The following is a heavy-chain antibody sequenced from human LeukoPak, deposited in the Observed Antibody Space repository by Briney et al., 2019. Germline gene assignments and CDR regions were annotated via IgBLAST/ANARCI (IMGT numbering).Heavy chain of an antibody. V-gene: IGHV4-61*02. Sequence: SETLSLTCTVSGGSISSGSYYWSWIRQPAGKGLEWIGRIYTSGSTNYNPSLKSRVTISVDTSKNQFSLKLSTVTAADTAVYDCAREGTIFGVVPLTYWGQGTLVTVSS. J-gene: IGHJ4*02. CDR1: GGSISSGSYY. CDR2: IYTSGST. D-gene: IGHD3-3*01. CDR3: AREGTIFGVVPLTY.